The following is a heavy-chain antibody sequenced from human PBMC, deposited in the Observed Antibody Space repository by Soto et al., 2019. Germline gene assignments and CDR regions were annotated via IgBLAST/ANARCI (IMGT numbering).Heavy chain of an antibody. CDR1: GYSISSGYY. J-gene: IGHJ4*02. CDR3: ARVGKDYDFWSGYFFDY. V-gene: IGHV4-38-2*02. D-gene: IGHD3-3*01. CDR2: IYHSGST. Sequence: SETLSLTCTVSGYSISSGYYWGWIRQPPGKGLEWIGSIYHSGSTYYNPSLKSRVTISVDTSKNQFSLKLSSVTAADTAVYYCARVGKDYDFWSGYFFDYWGQGTLVTVSS.